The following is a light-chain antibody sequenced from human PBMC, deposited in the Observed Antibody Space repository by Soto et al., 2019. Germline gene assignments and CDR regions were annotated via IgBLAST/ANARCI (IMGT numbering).Light chain of an antibody. J-gene: IGLJ3*02. V-gene: IGLV2-14*03. CDR1: SSDVGGYNY. CDR2: DVS. CDR3: CSYASSSRV. Sequence: QSALTQPASVSGSPGQSITISCTGTSSDVGGYNYVSWYQQHPGKAPKLMIYDVSKRPSGVPDRFSGSKSGNTASLTISGLQGEDEADYYCCSYASSSRVFGAGTKLTVL.